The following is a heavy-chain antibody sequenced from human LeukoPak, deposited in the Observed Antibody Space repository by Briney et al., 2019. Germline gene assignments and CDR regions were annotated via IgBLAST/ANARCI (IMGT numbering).Heavy chain of an antibody. CDR3: ARERAGTGTET. D-gene: IGHD6-13*01. Sequence: SETLSHTCSVSGDSLSYSTYYWAWIRQPPGKGLEWIGSVYYTGSTYYNPSLMSRATISADTSKNQLSLHLSSVTAADTAIYYCARERAGTGTETWGQETLVIVSS. CDR2: VYYTGST. CDR1: GDSLSYSTYY. J-gene: IGHJ5*02. V-gene: IGHV4-39*07.